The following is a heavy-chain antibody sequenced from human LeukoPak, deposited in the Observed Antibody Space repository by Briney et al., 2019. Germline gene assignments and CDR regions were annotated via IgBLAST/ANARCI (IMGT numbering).Heavy chain of an antibody. D-gene: IGHD5-12*01. CDR2: IKEDGSEK. J-gene: IGHJ5*02. V-gene: IGHV3-7*01. CDR1: GFTFSSYA. Sequence: PGGSLRLSCAASGFTFSSYAMTWVRQAPGKGLEWVANIKEDGSEKYYVDSVKGRFTISRDNARNSLYLQMNSLRAEDTAMYYCARDAGNSGYGCDLWGQGTLVTVSS. CDR3: ARDAGNSGYGCDL.